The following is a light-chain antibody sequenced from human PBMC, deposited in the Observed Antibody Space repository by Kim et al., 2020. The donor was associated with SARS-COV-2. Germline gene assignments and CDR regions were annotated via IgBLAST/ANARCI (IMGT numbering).Light chain of an antibody. J-gene: IGLJ2*01. CDR3: QTWGTDIP. Sequence: QLVLTQSPSASASLGASVKLTCTLSSGHSSYAIAWHQQQPEKGPRYLMKLNSDGSHNKGDGIPDRFSGSSSGAERYLTISSLQSEDEADYYCQTWGTDIPFGGGTQLTVL. V-gene: IGLV4-69*01. CDR1: SGHSSYA. CDR2: LNSDGSH.